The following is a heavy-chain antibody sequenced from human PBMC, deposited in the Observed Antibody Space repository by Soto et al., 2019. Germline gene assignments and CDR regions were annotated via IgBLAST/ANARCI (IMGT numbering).Heavy chain of an antibody. Sequence: PGGSLRLSCAASGFTVSSNFMSWVRQAPGKGLEWVSVIFSGDNTFYSDSVKGRFTISRDSSKNTVYLQMNRLRGDDTAVYFCATGLTLPVRPSFDTWGQGTLVTVSS. V-gene: IGHV3-53*01. J-gene: IGHJ5*02. CDR2: IFSGDNT. D-gene: IGHD2-21*02. CDR1: GFTVSSNF. CDR3: ATGLTLPVRPSFDT.